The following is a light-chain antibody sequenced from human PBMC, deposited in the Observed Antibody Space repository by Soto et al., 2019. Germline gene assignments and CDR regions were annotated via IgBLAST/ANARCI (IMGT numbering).Light chain of an antibody. CDR2: DTS. J-gene: IGKJ4*01. CDR3: QSYNNWPLN. V-gene: IGKV3-15*01. CDR1: QSVGSN. Sequence: EIVLTHSLATLSFSPLERATLSFSASQSVGSNLAWYQQKPGQAPSLLIYDTSTRATGVPARFSGSRSGTEFTLTINSLQSEDFAVYYCQSYNNWPLNFGGGTKVDIK.